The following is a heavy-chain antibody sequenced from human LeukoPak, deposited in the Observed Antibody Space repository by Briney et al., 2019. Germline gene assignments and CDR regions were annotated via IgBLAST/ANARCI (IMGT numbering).Heavy chain of an antibody. CDR2: INPNNGGT. Sequence: ASVKASCKASGYTFTNYYLHWVRQAPGQGLEWMGWINPNNGGTNYAQKFQGRVTMTRDTSISTVYMEVTRLRSDDTALYYCARPPGLDGYNRYDYWGQGTLVTVSS. CDR3: ARPPGLDGYNRYDY. J-gene: IGHJ4*02. CDR1: GYTFTNYY. D-gene: IGHD5-24*01. V-gene: IGHV1-2*02.